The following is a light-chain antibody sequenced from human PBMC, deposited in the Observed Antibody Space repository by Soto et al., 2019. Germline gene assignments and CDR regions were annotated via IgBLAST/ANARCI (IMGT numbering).Light chain of an antibody. V-gene: IGKV3-20*01. J-gene: IGKJ4*01. Sequence: EIVLTQSPGTLSLSPGERATLSCRASQSVSNSYLAWYQQKTGQAPRLLIYDASSRATGIPDRLSGSGSGTDFTLTISRLEPEDFAVYYCQQFSSYPLTFGGGTKVDIK. CDR1: QSVSNSY. CDR3: QQFSSYPLT. CDR2: DAS.